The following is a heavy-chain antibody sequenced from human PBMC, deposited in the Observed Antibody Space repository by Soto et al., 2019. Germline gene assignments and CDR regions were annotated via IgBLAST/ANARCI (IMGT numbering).Heavy chain of an antibody. CDR1: GYIFTSYW. J-gene: IGHJ6*02. CDR3: ARRSIAAAEDYYYGMDV. Sequence: GESLKISCNGSGYIFTSYWINWVRQMPGKGLEWMGRIDPSDSYTNYSPSFQGHVTISADKSISTAYLQWSSLKASDTAMYYCARRSIAAAEDYYYGMDVWGQGTTVTVSS. CDR2: IDPSDSYT. D-gene: IGHD6-13*01. V-gene: IGHV5-10-1*01.